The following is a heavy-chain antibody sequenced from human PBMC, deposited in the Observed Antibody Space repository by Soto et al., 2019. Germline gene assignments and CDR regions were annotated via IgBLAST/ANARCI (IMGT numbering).Heavy chain of an antibody. J-gene: IGHJ4*02. CDR1: GFTFSSYA. V-gene: IGHV3-23*01. Sequence: EVQLLESGGGLVQPGGSLRLSCAASGFTFSSYAMSWVRQAPGRGLEWVSTISGSSATTIYADSVKGRFTISRDNSKSTLFLQMNSLRVEDTAVYYCAKDLQTGSYPRVYFFDSWGQGTLVTVSS. D-gene: IGHD6-13*01. CDR2: ISGSSATT. CDR3: AKDLQTGSYPRVYFFDS.